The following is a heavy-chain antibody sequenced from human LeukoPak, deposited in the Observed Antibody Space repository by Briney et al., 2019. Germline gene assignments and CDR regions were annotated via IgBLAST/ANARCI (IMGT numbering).Heavy chain of an antibody. V-gene: IGHV3-73*01. Sequence: GGSLRLSCAASGFTFSGSAMHWVRQASGKGLEWVGRIRSKANSYATAYAASVKGRFTISRDDSKNTAYLQMNSLKTEDTAVYYCTRPYSSGPVSGYYWGQETLVTVSS. CDR2: IRSKANSYAT. CDR1: GFTFSGSA. J-gene: IGHJ4*02. CDR3: TRPYSSGPVSGYY. D-gene: IGHD6-19*01.